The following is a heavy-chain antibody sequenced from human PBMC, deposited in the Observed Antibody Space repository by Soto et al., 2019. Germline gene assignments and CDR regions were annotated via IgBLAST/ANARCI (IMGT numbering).Heavy chain of an antibody. Sequence: EVQLLESGGGLVQPGGSLRLSCAASGFSFSNYVMGWVRQAPGMGLEWVSVISYSDDSTYYADSVKGRLTISRDNSKNTLYLQMNSLRAEDTAVYYCARRVYCSSTSCTYYVDYWGQGTLVTVSS. CDR3: ARRVYCSSTSCTYYVDY. D-gene: IGHD2-2*01. J-gene: IGHJ4*02. CDR1: GFSFSNYV. V-gene: IGHV3-23*01. CDR2: ISYSDDST.